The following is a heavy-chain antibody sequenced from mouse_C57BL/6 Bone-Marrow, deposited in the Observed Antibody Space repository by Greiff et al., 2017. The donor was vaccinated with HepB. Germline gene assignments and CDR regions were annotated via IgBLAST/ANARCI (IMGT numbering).Heavy chain of an antibody. CDR1: GYTFTSYW. CDR2: IDPSDSYT. J-gene: IGHJ1*03. V-gene: IGHV1-50*01. CDR3: ARCNYGSSYGYFDV. Sequence: QVQLQQSGAELVKPGASVKLSCKASGYTFTSYWMQWVKQRPGQGLEWIGEIDPSDSYTNYNQKFKGKATLTVDTSSSTAYMQLSSLTSEDSAVYYCARCNYGSSYGYFDVWGTGTTVTVSS. D-gene: IGHD1-1*01.